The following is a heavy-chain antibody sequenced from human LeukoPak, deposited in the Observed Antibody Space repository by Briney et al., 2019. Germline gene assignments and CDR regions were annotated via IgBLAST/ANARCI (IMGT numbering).Heavy chain of an antibody. CDR1: GGSISSYY. V-gene: IGHV4-4*07. CDR3: ARESTAGYYGSGQFDY. Sequence: SETLSLTCTVSGGSISSYYWSWIRQPAGKGLEWIGRIYTSGSTNYNPSLKSRVTMSVDTSKNQFSLKLSSVTAADTAVYYCARESTAGYYGSGQFDYWGQGTLVTVSS. D-gene: IGHD3-10*01. CDR2: IYTSGST. J-gene: IGHJ4*02.